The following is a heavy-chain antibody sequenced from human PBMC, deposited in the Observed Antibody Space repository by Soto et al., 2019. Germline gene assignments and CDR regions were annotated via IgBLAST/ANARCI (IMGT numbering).Heavy chain of an antibody. V-gene: IGHV3-23*01. J-gene: IGHJ3*02. Sequence: GGSLRLSCAASGFTFSSYAMSWVRQAPGKGLEWVSAISGSGGSTYYADSVKGRFTISRDNSKNTLYLQMNSLRAEDTAVYYCAKEQSLLGYYDSSGYHDAFDIWGQGTMVTVSS. CDR3: AKEQSLLGYYDSSGYHDAFDI. CDR1: GFTFSSYA. D-gene: IGHD3-22*01. CDR2: ISGSGGST.